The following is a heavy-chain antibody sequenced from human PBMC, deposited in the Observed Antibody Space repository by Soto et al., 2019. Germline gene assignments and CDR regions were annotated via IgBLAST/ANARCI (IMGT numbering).Heavy chain of an antibody. V-gene: IGHV5-10-1*01. CDR1: GYSFTSHW. CDR2: IDPSDSYT. CDR3: ARADMVRGVIITLPYWYFDL. D-gene: IGHD3-10*01. Sequence: GESLKISCKGSGYSFTSHWISWVRQMPGKGLEWMGRIDPSDSYTNYSPSFQGHVTISADKSISTAYLQWSSLKASDTAMYYCARADMVRGVIITLPYWYFDLWGRGTLVTVSS. J-gene: IGHJ2*01.